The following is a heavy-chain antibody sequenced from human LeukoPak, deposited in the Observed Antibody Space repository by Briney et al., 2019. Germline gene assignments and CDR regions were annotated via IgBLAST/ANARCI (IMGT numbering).Heavy chain of an antibody. D-gene: IGHD2-15*01. CDR2: ISSSGTTI. CDR1: GFTFSSYS. CDR3: LGYCSGGNCYSGGY. J-gene: IGHJ4*02. V-gene: IGHV3-48*01. Sequence: GGSLRLSCAGSGFTFSSYSMNWVRQAPGKGLEWVSYISSSGTTIYYADSVKGRFTISRDNSKNTQSLQMNILRAEDTAVYYCLGYCSGGNCYSGGYWGQGTLVTVSS.